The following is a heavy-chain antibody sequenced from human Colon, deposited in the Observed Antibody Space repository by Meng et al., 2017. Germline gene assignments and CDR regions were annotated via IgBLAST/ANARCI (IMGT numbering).Heavy chain of an antibody. CDR1: GFTFDTYT. V-gene: IGHV3-21*01. CDR2: ISALSRYI. Sequence: EVQLLESGGTLVKPGGSLRLSCVASGFTFDTYTMNWVRQAPGKGLEWVSSISALSRYIDYADSVKGRFTISRDNARNSVFLQMDNVKAKDTAVYFCARFCSSTTCPEPYYFDFWGQGTLVTVSS. CDR3: ARFCSSTTCPEPYYFDF. D-gene: IGHD2-2*01. J-gene: IGHJ4*02.